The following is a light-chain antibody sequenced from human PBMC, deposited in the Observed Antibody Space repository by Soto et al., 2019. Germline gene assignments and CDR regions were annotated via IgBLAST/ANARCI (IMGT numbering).Light chain of an antibody. V-gene: IGKV1-5*01. Sequence: DIQMTQSPSTLSASVGDRVTITCRASQTISSWLAWYQQKPGKAPKLLIYDASSLESGVPSRFSGSGSGTEFTLTISSLQPDDFATYYCQQYNSYSPKTFGQRTKVDIK. CDR2: DAS. J-gene: IGKJ1*01. CDR3: QQYNSYSPKT. CDR1: QTISSW.